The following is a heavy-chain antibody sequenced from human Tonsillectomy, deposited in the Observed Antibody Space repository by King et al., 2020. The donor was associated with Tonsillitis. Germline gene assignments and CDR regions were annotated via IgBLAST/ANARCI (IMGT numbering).Heavy chain of an antibody. Sequence: QLVQSGAEVKKPGESLKISCKGSGYNFISYWIGWVRQMPGKGLEGMGIIYPADSDTTYSPSFQGQFTISVDKSISTAYLQWSSLRASDTAMYYCARLGIAVLEGAFDIWGQGTMVTVSS. CDR2: IYPADSDT. V-gene: IGHV5-51*01. D-gene: IGHD6-19*01. CDR1: GYNFISYW. CDR3: ARLGIAVLEGAFDI. J-gene: IGHJ3*02.